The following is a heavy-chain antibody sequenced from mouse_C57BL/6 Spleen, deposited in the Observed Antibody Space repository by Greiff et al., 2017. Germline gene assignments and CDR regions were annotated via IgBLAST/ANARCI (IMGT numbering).Heavy chain of an antibody. Sequence: VQLQQPGAELVMPGASVKLSCKASGYTFTSYWMHWVKQRPGQGLEWIGKIDPSDSYTNYNEKFKGKSTLTVDKSSSTAYMQLSSLTSEDSAVYYCARACYGNPAWYAYWGQGTLVTVSA. V-gene: IGHV1-69*01. CDR3: ARACYGNPAWYAY. CDR1: GYTFTSYW. CDR2: IDPSDSYT. D-gene: IGHD2-10*01. J-gene: IGHJ3*01.